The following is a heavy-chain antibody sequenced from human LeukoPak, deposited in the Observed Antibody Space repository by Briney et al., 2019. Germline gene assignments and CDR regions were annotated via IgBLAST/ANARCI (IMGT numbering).Heavy chain of an antibody. CDR2: ISYDGSNK. CDR1: GFTFSSYA. CDR3: ARDPFDY. V-gene: IGHV3-30-3*01. J-gene: IGHJ4*02. Sequence: GGSLRLSCAASGFTFSSYAMHWVRQAPGKGLEWVAVISYDGSNKYYADSVRGRFTISRDNSKNTLYLQMNSLRAEDTAVYYCARDPFDYWGQGTLVTVSS.